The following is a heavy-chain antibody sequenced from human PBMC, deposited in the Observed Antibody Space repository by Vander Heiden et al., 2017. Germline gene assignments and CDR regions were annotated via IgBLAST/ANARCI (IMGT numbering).Heavy chain of an antibody. CDR3: ARDANGSGSADY. J-gene: IGHJ4*02. D-gene: IGHD3-10*01. V-gene: IGHV3-33*01. Sequence: QVQLVESGGGVVQPGRSLRLSCAASGFNFSSYGMHWVRQAPGKGLGWVAVIWYDGSNKYYADSVKGRFTISRDNSKNTLYLQMNSLRAEDTAVYYCARDANGSGSADYWGQGTLVTVSS. CDR2: IWYDGSNK. CDR1: GFNFSSYG.